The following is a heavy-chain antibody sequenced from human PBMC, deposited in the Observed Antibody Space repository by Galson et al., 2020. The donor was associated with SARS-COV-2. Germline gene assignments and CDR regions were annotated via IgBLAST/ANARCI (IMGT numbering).Heavy chain of an antibody. CDR3: AKVGGYGSYFDY. CDR1: GFTFSSYA. Sequence: GESLKISCAASGFTFSSYAMSWVRQAPGKGLEWVSAISGSGGSTYYADSVKGRFTISRDNSKNTLYLQMNSLRAEDTAVYYCAKVGGYGSYFDYWGQGTLVTVSS. J-gene: IGHJ4*02. D-gene: IGHD5-12*01. V-gene: IGHV3-23*01. CDR2: ISGSGGST.